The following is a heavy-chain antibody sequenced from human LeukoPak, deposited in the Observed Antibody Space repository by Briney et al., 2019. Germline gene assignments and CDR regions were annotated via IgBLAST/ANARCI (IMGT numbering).Heavy chain of an antibody. J-gene: IGHJ4*02. V-gene: IGHV1-2*02. CDR2: INPNSGGT. CDR1: GYTFTGYY. CDR3: ARDIVRGVRSPDY. D-gene: IGHD3-10*01. Sequence: ASAKVSCKASGYTFTGYYMHWVRQAPGQGLEWMGWINPNSGGTNYAQKFQGRVTMTRDTSINTAYMELSRLRSDDTAVYYCARDIVRGVRSPDYWGQGTLVTVSS.